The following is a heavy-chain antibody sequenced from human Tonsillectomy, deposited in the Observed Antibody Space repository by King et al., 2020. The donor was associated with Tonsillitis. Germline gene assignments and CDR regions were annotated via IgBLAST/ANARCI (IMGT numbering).Heavy chain of an antibody. D-gene: IGHD2-2*01. J-gene: IGHJ4*02. Sequence: VQLQESGPGLVKPSETLSLTCTVSGASMSDYYWSWIRQPAEKGLEWIGRIHTFGSTNYNPSLESRVTMSVAKSKNQFSLKLTSMTAADTAGYYCARDQPVGSTRFDYWGQGILVTVSS. CDR1: GASMSDYY. CDR3: ARDQPVGSTRFDY. CDR2: IHTFGST. V-gene: IGHV4-4*07.